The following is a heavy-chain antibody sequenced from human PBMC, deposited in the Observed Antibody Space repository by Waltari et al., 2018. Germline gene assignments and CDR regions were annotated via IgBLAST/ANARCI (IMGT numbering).Heavy chain of an antibody. J-gene: IGHJ6*02. CDR3: ARDSRVYYGMDV. V-gene: IGHV4-61*02. Sequence: QVQLQESGPGLVKPSQTLSLTCTVSGGSISSGSYYWSWIRQPAGKGLEWIGRIYTIGSTNYNPALKSRVTISVDTAKNQFSLKPSSVTAADTAVYYCARDSRVYYGMDVWGQGTTVTVSS. CDR2: IYTIGST. CDR1: GGSISSGSYY.